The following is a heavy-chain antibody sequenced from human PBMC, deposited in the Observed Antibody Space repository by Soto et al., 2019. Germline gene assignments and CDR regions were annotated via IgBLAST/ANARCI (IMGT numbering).Heavy chain of an antibody. CDR2: IYYSGST. D-gene: IGHD3-22*01. CDR1: GGSISSSSYY. V-gene: IGHV4-39*01. CDR3: ARHGVYYDSSGYYGDDAFDI. Sequence: QLQLQESGPGLVKPSETLSLTCTVSGGSISSSSYYWGWIRQPPGKGLEWIGSIYYSGSTYYNPSLKSRVTISVDTSKNQFSLKLSSVTAADTAVYYCARHGVYYDSSGYYGDDAFDIWGQGTMVTVSS. J-gene: IGHJ3*02.